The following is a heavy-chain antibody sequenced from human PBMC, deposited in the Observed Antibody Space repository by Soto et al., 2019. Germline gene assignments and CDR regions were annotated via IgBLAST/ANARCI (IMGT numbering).Heavy chain of an antibody. D-gene: IGHD5-18*01. CDR3: AFRGYSYGYYFDY. CDR1: GFTVSSNY. CDR2: IYSGGST. V-gene: IGHV3-53*01. J-gene: IGHJ4*02. Sequence: EVQLVESGGGLIQPGGSLRLSCAASGFTVSSNYMSWVRQAPGKGLEWVSVIYSGGSTYYAASVKGRFTISRDNSKNTLYLQMNSLRAEDTAVYYCAFRGYSYGYYFDYWGQGTLVTVSS.